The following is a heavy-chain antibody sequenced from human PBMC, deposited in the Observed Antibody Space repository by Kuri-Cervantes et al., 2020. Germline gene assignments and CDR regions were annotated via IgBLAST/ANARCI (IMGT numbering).Heavy chain of an antibody. D-gene: IGHD3-10*01. J-gene: IGHJ4*02. Sequence: GGSLRLSCAASGFTFSDYYMSWIRQAPGKGLEWVSYISSSGSTIYYADSVKGRFTISRDNAKNTLYLQMNSLRAEDTAVYYCARAITMVRGVILYYFDYWGQGTLVTVSS. V-gene: IGHV3-11*04. CDR2: ISSSGSTI. CDR3: ARAITMVRGVILYYFDY. CDR1: GFTFSDYY.